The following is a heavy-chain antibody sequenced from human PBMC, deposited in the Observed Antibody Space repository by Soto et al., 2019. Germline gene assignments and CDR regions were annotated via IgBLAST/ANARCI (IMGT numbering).Heavy chain of an antibody. CDR3: ARVEAVAGLYNYHGLDV. V-gene: IGHV1-69*12. CDR1: GGTFSNYA. Sequence: QVQLVQSGAEVKKPGSSVKVSCKVSGGTFSNYAIDWVRLAPGHGLEWMGGIVPIFGTTYYTQKFQGRATIIADDSTTTAYLEMSSLSSEDTAIYYCARVEAVAGLYNYHGLDVCGQGTAVTVSS. D-gene: IGHD6-19*01. J-gene: IGHJ6*02. CDR2: IVPIFGTT.